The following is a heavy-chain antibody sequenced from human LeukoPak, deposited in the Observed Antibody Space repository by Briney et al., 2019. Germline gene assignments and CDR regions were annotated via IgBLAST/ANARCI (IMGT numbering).Heavy chain of an antibody. D-gene: IGHD3-3*01. CDR3: AGNYDFWSGYYYAFDI. CDR2: IKQDGSEK. V-gene: IGHV3-7*01. Sequence: GGSLRLSCAASGFTFSSYWMSWVRQAPGKGLEWVANIKQDGSEKYYVDSVKGRFTISRDNAKNSLYLQMNSLRAEDTAVYYCAGNYDFWSGYYYAFDIWGQGTMVTVSS. CDR1: GFTFSSYW. J-gene: IGHJ3*02.